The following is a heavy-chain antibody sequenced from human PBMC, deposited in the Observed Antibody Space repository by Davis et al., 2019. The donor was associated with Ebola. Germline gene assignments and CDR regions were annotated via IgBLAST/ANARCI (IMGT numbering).Heavy chain of an antibody. V-gene: IGHV4-59*12. D-gene: IGHD1-26*01. CDR2: IYYSGST. J-gene: IGHJ4*02. Sequence: MPSETLSLTCTVSGGSISSYYWSWIRQPPGKGLEWIGYIYYSGSTNYNPSLKSRVTISVDKSKNQFSLKLSSVTAADTAVYYCARDGSYRSWYYFDYWGQGTLVTVSS. CDR1: GGSISSYY. CDR3: ARDGSYRSWYYFDY.